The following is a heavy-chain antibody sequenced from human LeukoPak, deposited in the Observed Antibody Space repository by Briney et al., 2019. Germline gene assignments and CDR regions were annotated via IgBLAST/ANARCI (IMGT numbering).Heavy chain of an antibody. J-gene: IGHJ4*02. CDR3: VKVRHSGPLDY. CDR2: ISGDGGST. CDR1: GLTFDDYA. V-gene: IGHV3-43*02. D-gene: IGHD6-19*01. Sequence: GGSLRLSCAASGLTFDDYALHWVRQAPGKGLEWVSLISGDGGSTYYADSVKGRITISRDNSKNSLYLQMNSLRTEDTALYYCVKVRHSGPLDYWGQGTLVTVSS.